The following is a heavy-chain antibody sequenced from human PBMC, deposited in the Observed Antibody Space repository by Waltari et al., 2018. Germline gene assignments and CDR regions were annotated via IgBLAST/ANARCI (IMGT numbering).Heavy chain of an antibody. V-gene: IGHV3-7*01. Sequence: EVQMVESGGGLVQPGGSLPISCEAAGVSFSTFWLSWFRQAPGKGLEWVANIKEDGSATYYIDSVRGRFTISRDNAKNSLYLQMSSLRVDDTAMYYCSRDSSGNDYWGQGTLVTVS. CDR2: IKEDGSAT. D-gene: IGHD1-26*01. CDR1: GVSFSTFW. J-gene: IGHJ4*02. CDR3: SRDSSGNDY.